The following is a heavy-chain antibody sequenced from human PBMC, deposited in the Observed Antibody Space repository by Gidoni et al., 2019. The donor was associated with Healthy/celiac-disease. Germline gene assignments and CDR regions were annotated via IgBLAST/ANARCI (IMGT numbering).Heavy chain of an antibody. CDR3: AKDRSGSSSTYFDY. CDR2: ISWNSGSI. Sequence: EVQLVESGGGLVQPGRSLRLSCAASGFTFDDYAMHWVRQPPGKGLDVVSGISWNSGSIGYADSVKGRFTISRDNAKNSLYLQMNSLRAEDTALYYCAKDRSGSSSTYFDYWGQGTLVTVSS. CDR1: GFTFDDYA. D-gene: IGHD6-6*01. V-gene: IGHV3-9*01. J-gene: IGHJ4*02.